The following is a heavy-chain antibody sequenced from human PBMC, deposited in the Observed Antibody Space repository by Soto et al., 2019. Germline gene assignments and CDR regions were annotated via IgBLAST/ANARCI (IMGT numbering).Heavy chain of an antibody. D-gene: IGHD2-15*01. CDR3: ARVHCSAGTCLDGMDV. CDR1: GDSVSSNGAC. CDR2: IYYRSKWFH. J-gene: IGHJ6*02. Sequence: SLTLSLPCVISGDSVSSNGACWNWIRQSPSRGLQWLGRIYYRSKWFHDYAASVESRMAINPDTSRNQFSLQLNYVTPEDTAVYYCARVHCSAGTCLDGMDVWGQGTTVTVSS. V-gene: IGHV6-1*01.